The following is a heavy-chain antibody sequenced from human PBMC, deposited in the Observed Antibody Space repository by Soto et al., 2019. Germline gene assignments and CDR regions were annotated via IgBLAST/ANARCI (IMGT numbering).Heavy chain of an antibody. J-gene: IGHJ3*02. D-gene: IGHD3-22*01. CDR2: IYPGDSDT. CDR1: GYNFTSYW. V-gene: IGHV5-51*01. Sequence: GESLKISCKGSGYNFTSYWIGWVRQMPGKGLEWMGIIYPGDSDTRYSPSFQGQVTISADKSISTAYLQWSSLKASDTAMYYCASSQDSSGYYDAFDIWGQGTMVTVSS. CDR3: ASSQDSSGYYDAFDI.